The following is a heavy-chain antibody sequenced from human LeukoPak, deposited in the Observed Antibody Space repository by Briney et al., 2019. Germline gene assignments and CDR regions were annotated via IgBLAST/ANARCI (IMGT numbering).Heavy chain of an antibody. V-gene: IGHV4-4*09. J-gene: IGHJ6*03. CDR3: ARATVYYYYMDV. CDR1: GGSISSYY. CDR2: IYTSGST. Sequence: SETLSLTCTVSGGSISSYYWSWIRQPPGKGLEWIGYIYTSGSTNYNPSLKSRVTISVDTSKNQFSLKLSSVTAADTAVYYCARATVYYYYMDVWGKGTTVTVSS. D-gene: IGHD3-10*01.